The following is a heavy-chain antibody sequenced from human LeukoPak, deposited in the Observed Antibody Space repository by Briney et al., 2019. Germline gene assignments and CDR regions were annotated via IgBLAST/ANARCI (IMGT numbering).Heavy chain of an antibody. D-gene: IGHD3-9*01. Sequence: SETLSLTCTVSGGSISSGGYYWSWIRQHPGKGLEWIGYIYYSGSTYYNPSLKSRVTISVDTSKNQFSLKLSSVTAADTAVYYCARGPGSIRIFDWLTFFDHWGQGTLVTVSS. CDR1: GGSISSGGYY. J-gene: IGHJ4*02. CDR2: IYYSGST. CDR3: ARGPGSIRIFDWLTFFDH. V-gene: IGHV4-31*03.